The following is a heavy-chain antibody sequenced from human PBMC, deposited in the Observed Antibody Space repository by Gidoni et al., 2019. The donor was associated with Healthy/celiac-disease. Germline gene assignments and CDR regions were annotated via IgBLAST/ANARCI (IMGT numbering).Heavy chain of an antibody. V-gene: IGHV3-33*01. Sequence: QVQLVESGGGVVQPGRSLRLSCAASGFTFSSYGMHWVRQAPGKGLEVVAVIWYDGSNKYYADSVKGRFTISRDNSKNTLYLQMNSLRAEDTAVYYCARDLISSIAAPKRPHLTDYWGQGTLVTVSS. CDR3: ARDLISSIAAPKRPHLTDY. D-gene: IGHD6-6*01. CDR2: IWYDGSNK. J-gene: IGHJ4*02. CDR1: GFTFSSYG.